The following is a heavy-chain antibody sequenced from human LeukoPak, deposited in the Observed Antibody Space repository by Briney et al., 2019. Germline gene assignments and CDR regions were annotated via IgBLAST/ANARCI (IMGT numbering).Heavy chain of an antibody. CDR1: GFTFSSYS. Sequence: PGGSLRLSCAASGFTFSSYSMNWVRQAPGKGLEWVSYISSSSSTIYYADSVKGRFTISRDNAKNSLYLQMNSLRAEDTAVYYCARVHSSGWYYFDYWGQGTLVTVSS. J-gene: IGHJ4*02. D-gene: IGHD6-19*01. V-gene: IGHV3-48*04. CDR2: ISSSSSTI. CDR3: ARVHSSGWYYFDY.